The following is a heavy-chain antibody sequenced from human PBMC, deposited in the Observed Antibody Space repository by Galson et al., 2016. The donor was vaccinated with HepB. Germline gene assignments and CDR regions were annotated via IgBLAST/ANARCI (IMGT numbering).Heavy chain of an antibody. D-gene: IGHD2-2*02. J-gene: IGHJ6*02. Sequence: ETLSLTCTVSSDPVTSGTYYWSWVRQSPGKGLDWIGYIHDSSNTNYNPSIKSRVTISRDTSKNQFFLELTSVTAADTAVYYCARDEGFYNGMDVWGQGTTVTVSS. V-gene: IGHV4-61*01. CDR1: SDPVTSGTYY. CDR3: ARDEGFYNGMDV. CDR2: IHDSSNT.